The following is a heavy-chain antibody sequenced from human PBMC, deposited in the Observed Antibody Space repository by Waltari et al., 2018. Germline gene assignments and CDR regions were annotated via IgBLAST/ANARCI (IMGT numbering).Heavy chain of an antibody. J-gene: IGHJ4*02. V-gene: IGHV3-21*06. D-gene: IGHD6-19*01. CDR3: ATDSSGWYVQRDY. Sequence: EVQLVESGGGLVKPGGSLRLSCAASGFPFRSYSMNWVRPAPGKGLEWVSSISSSSSYIYYADSVKGRFTISRDNAKNSLYLQMNSLRAEDTAVYYCATDSSGWYVQRDYWGQGTLVTVSS. CDR1: GFPFRSYS. CDR2: ISSSSSYI.